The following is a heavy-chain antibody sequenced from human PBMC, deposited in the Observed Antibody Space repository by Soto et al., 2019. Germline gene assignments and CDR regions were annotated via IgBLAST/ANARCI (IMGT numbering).Heavy chain of an antibody. CDR3: ARDFGGYYGNSGYDY. CDR2: IWYDGSNK. D-gene: IGHD3-22*01. J-gene: IGHJ4*01. CDR1: GFTFSNYA. V-gene: IGHV3-33*08. Sequence: GGSLRLSCAASGFTFSNYAMGWVRQAPGKGLEWVALIWYDGSNKYYAESVKGRFTISRDKSKSTLYLQMNSLRAEDTALYYSARDFGGYYGNSGYDYWGQGTLVNVSS.